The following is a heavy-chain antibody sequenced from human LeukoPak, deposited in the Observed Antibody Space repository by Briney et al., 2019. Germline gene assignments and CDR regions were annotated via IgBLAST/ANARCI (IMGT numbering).Heavy chain of an antibody. Sequence: GESLKISCKGSGYSFTGYWIGWVRQMPGKGLEWMGIINPSGGSTSYAQKFQGRVTMTRDMSTSTVYMELSSLRSEDTAVYYCARGRDSSGYYESWFDPWGQGTLVTVSS. V-gene: IGHV1-46*01. CDR3: ARGRDSSGYYESWFDP. CDR2: INPSGGST. CDR1: GYSFTGYW. D-gene: IGHD3-22*01. J-gene: IGHJ5*02.